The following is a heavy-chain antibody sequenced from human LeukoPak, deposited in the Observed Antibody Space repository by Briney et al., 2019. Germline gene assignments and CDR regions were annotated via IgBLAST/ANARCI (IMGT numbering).Heavy chain of an antibody. V-gene: IGHV4-39*01. J-gene: IGHJ6*03. Sequence: SETLSLTCTVSGGSSSSYYWGWIRQPPGKGLEWIGSIYYSGSTYYNPSLKSRVTISVDTSKNQFSLKLSSVTAADTAVYYCARQTASYDFWSGYGLMDVWGKGTTVTVSS. D-gene: IGHD3-3*01. CDR1: GGSSSSYY. CDR2: IYYSGST. CDR3: ARQTASYDFWSGYGLMDV.